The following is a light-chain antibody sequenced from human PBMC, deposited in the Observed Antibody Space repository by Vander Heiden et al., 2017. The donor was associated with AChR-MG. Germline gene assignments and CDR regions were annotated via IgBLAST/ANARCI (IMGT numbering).Light chain of an antibody. Sequence: QSALTQPASVSGSPGQSITISCTGASSDVGSYNLVSWYEQLPGKAPKLMIYEVTRRPSEISDRFSGSKSANTASLTISGLQAEDEADYYCCAYAGSSNWVFGGGTKVTVL. V-gene: IGLV2-23*02. CDR3: CAYAGSSNWV. CDR1: SSDVGSYNL. J-gene: IGLJ3*02. CDR2: EVT.